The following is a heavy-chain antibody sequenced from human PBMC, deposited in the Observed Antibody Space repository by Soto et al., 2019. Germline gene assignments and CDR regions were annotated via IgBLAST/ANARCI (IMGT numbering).Heavy chain of an antibody. Sequence: QVQLQESGPGLVKPSQTLSLTCTVSGGSISSGDYYWSWIRQPPGKGLEWIGYIYYSGSTYYNPSLKSRVTMSVDTSKNQFSMKLISVTAADTAVYYCARGGTGTPFDFWGQGTLVTVSS. CDR3: ARGGTGTPFDF. CDR2: IYYSGST. D-gene: IGHD1-1*01. J-gene: IGHJ4*02. CDR1: GGSISSGDYY. V-gene: IGHV4-30-4*01.